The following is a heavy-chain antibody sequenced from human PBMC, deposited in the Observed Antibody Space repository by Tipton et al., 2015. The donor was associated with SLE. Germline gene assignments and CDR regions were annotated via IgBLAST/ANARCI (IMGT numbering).Heavy chain of an antibody. Sequence: QLVQSGAEVKKPGASVKVSCKASGYTCTSYGISWVRQAPGQGLEWMGWISAYNGNTNYAQKIKGRVTMTTDTSTSTAYMELRSLRSDDTAVYYCGKTVGATTAFDIWGQGTMVTVSS. D-gene: IGHD1-26*01. CDR2: ISAYNGNT. V-gene: IGHV1-18*01. CDR3: GKTVGATTAFDI. CDR1: GYTCTSYG. J-gene: IGHJ3*02.